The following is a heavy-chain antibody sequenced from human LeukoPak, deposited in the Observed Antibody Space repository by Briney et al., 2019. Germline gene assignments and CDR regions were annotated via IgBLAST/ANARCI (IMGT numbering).Heavy chain of an antibody. J-gene: IGHJ4*02. CDR1: GFTFSNAW. CDR3: TTDSYYYDSSGYYFDY. CDR2: IKSKTDGGTT. Sequence: GGSLRLSCAASGFTFSNAWMSWVRQAPGKGLEWVGRIKSKTDGGTTHCAAPVKGRFTISRDDSKNTLYLQMNSLKTEDTAVYYCTTDSYYYDSSGYYFDYWGQGTLVTVSS. V-gene: IGHV3-15*01. D-gene: IGHD3-22*01.